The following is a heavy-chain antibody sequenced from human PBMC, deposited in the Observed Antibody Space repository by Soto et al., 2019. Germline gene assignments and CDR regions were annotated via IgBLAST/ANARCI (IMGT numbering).Heavy chain of an antibody. J-gene: IGHJ4*02. CDR3: AKSEDDSSAYVGYFDS. V-gene: IGHV3-30*18. CDR1: GFTFCDYG. D-gene: IGHD3-22*01. CDR2: ISYDRRTE. Sequence: GGSLRLSCAASGFTFCDYGMHWVRQTPNKGLEWLAVISYDRRTEYYRDSVKGRLTISRDNFENTLFLQMSGLRVEDTALYYCAKSEDDSSAYVGYFDSWGQGTLVTVSS.